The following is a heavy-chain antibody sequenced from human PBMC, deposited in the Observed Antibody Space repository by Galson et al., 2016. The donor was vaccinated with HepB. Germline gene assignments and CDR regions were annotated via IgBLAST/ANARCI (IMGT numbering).Heavy chain of an antibody. V-gene: IGHV3-48*03. Sequence: SLRLSCAASGFTFSTYEMNWVRQAPGKGLEWLSYISNSGSRVYYADSVKGRFTISIDNAKNTLYLEMNSLRAEDTALYYCARLHWGASSDWGQGTLVTVSS. CDR2: ISNSGSRV. CDR1: GFTFSTYE. J-gene: IGHJ4*02. CDR3: ARLHWGASSD. D-gene: IGHD7-27*01.